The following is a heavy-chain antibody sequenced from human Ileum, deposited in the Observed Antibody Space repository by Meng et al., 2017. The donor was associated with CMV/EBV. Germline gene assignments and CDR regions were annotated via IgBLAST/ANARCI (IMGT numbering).Heavy chain of an antibody. CDR1: GGSISSYY. D-gene: IGHD2-15*01. CDR2: IYTSGST. V-gene: IGHV4-4*07. CDR3: ARYCSGGSCYSGRHNWFDP. J-gene: IGHJ5*02. Sequence: QVQLQRSGPGRVKPSETLSLTCTVSGGSISSYYWSWIRQPAGKGLEWIGRIYTSGSTNYNPSLKSRVTMSVDTSKNQFSLKLSSVTAADTAVYYCARYCSGGSCYSGRHNWFDPWGQGTLVTVSS.